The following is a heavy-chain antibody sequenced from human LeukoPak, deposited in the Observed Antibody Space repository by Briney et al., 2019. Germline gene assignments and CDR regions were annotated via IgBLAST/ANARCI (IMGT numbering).Heavy chain of an antibody. CDR3: ARPFYSRSSGFDY. D-gene: IGHD6-6*01. CDR1: GGSFTGYY. J-gene: IGHJ4*02. Sequence: SETLSLSCVMYGGSFTGYYWGWIRQPPGRGLEWIGSIYYSGSTYYNPSLKSRVTISVDTSQNQFSLKLGFVTAAATAVYYCARPFYSRSSGFDYWGQGTLVTLSS. V-gene: IGHV4-39*01. CDR2: IYYSGST.